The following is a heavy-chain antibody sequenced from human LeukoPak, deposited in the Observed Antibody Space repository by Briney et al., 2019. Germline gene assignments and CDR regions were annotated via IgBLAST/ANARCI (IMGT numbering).Heavy chain of an antibody. D-gene: IGHD3-3*01. CDR2: TYYRSKWYN. V-gene: IGHV6-1*01. J-gene: IGHJ6*03. CDR1: GDSVSSNSAA. Sequence: SQTLSLTCAISGDSVSSNSAAWNWIRQSPSRGLEWLGGTYYRSKWYNDYAVSVKSRITINPDTSKNQFSLQLNSVTPEDTAVYYCARSITIFGVVEVYYYYYMDVWGKGTTVTVSS. CDR3: ARSITIFGVVEVYYYYYMDV.